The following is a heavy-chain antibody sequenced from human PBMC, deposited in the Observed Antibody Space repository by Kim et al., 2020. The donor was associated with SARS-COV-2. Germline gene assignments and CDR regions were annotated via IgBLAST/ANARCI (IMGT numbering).Heavy chain of an antibody. J-gene: IGHJ4*02. CDR1: GGSFSGYY. CDR3: ARVSPRRIFGSV. D-gene: IGHD3-3*01. Sequence: SETLSLTCAVYGGSFSGYYWSWIRQPPGKGLEWIGEINHSGSTNYNPSLKSRVTISVDTSKNQFSLKLSSVTAADTAVYYCARVSPRRIFGSVWGQGTLVTVSS. V-gene: IGHV4-34*01. CDR2: INHSGST.